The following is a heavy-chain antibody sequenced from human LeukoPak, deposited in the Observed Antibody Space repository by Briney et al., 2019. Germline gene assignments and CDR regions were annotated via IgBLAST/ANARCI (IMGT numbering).Heavy chain of an antibody. J-gene: IGHJ6*03. CDR3: ARHGGPYTWYPYYYYYMDV. CDR1: GSFSDHS. V-gene: IGHV4-34*01. D-gene: IGHD6-13*01. Sequence: SETLSLTCAVYGSFSDHSWSWVRQPPEKGLEWIGEIDEKRRTSYSPSLTSRVTMSVDTSKNQFSLKLSSVTAADTAVYFCARHGGPYTWYPYYYYYMDVWGKGTSVTVSS. CDR2: IDEKRRT.